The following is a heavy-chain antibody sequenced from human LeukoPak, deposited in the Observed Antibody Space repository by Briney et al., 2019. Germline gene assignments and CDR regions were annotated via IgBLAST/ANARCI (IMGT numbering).Heavy chain of an antibody. J-gene: IGHJ5*02. CDR2: IKSKIDGGTT. Sequence: PGGSLRLSCAASASGFTFSSAWMSWVRQAPGKGLEWVGRIKSKIDGGTTDYAAPVIGRFTIPRDDSKNTMDLQMDSLKTEDTGVYYCATPPHAVRGVSWGQGTLVTVSS. CDR1: GFTFSSAW. CDR3: ATPPHAVRGVS. V-gene: IGHV3-15*01. D-gene: IGHD3-10*01.